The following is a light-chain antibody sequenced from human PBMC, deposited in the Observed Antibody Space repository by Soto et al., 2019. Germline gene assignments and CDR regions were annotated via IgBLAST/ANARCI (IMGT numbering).Light chain of an antibody. CDR3: QRYNNWPLT. V-gene: IGKV3-15*01. J-gene: IGKJ4*01. CDR1: QWFGDP. CDR2: ETS. Sequence: VIWQSPAKLSVSSGEGPTLSCRASQWFGDPLAWYQRKPGQTPSLLIYETSTKATGVPARFSGSRSGTEFTLTINRLQSEDFAVYYCQRYNNWPLTFGGGTKVDIK.